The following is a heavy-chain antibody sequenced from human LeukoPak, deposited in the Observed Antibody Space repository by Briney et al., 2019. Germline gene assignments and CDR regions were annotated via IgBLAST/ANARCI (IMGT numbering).Heavy chain of an antibody. CDR2: IRYDGSNK. D-gene: IGHD3-22*01. CDR3: TTDRDYYDSSGYYWSFDY. Sequence: GALRLSCAASGFTFSSYGMHWVRQAPGKGLEWVAFIRYDGSNKYYADSVKGRFTISRDNSKNTLYLQMNSLKTEDTAVYYCTTDRDYYDSSGYYWSFDYWGQGTLVTVSS. CDR1: GFTFSSYG. V-gene: IGHV3-30*02. J-gene: IGHJ4*02.